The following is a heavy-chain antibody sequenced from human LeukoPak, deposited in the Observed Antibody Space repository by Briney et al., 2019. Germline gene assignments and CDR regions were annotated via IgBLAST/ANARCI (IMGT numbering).Heavy chain of an antibody. CDR2: ISSSGSTI. D-gene: IGHD5-12*01. V-gene: IGHV3-48*03. Sequence: GGSLRLSXAASEFTFSSYEMNWVRQAPGKGLEWVSYISSSGSTIYYADSVKGRFTISRDNPKNSLYLQMNSLRAEDTAVYYCARDGNSGYDPDAFDIWGQGTMVTVSS. CDR1: EFTFSSYE. CDR3: ARDGNSGYDPDAFDI. J-gene: IGHJ3*02.